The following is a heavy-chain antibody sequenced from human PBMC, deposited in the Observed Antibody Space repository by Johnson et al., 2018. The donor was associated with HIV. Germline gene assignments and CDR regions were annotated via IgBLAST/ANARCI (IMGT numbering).Heavy chain of an antibody. D-gene: IGHD5-18*01. V-gene: IGHV3-13*01. CDR3: ARDCSYGSNDAFDI. Sequence: VLLVESGGGVVQPGRSLRLSCAASGFTFSTYDMHWVRQVTGKGLEWVSGITTAGDTYYPGSVKGRFTIFRENVKNSLYLQMNSLRAGDTAVYYCARDCSYGSNDAFDIWGQGTMVTVSS. J-gene: IGHJ3*02. CDR1: GFTFSTYD. CDR2: ITTAGDT.